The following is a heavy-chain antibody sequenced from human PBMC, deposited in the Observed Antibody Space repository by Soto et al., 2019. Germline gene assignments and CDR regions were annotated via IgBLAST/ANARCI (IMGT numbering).Heavy chain of an antibody. Sequence: GESLKISCKGSGCSFTSYWIGWVRQMPGKGLEWMGIIYPGDCDTRYSPSFQGQVTISADKSISTAYLQWSSLKASDTALYYCARSSGWYDRGFDPWGQGTLVTVSS. CDR2: IYPGDCDT. D-gene: IGHD6-19*01. CDR1: GCSFTSYW. J-gene: IGHJ5*02. V-gene: IGHV5-51*01. CDR3: ARSSGWYDRGFDP.